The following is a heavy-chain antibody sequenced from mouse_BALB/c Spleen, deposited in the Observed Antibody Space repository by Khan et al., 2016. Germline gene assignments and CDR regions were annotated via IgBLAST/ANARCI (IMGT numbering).Heavy chain of an antibody. D-gene: IGHD2-13*01. V-gene: IGHV11-2*02. Sequence: EVQLLETGGGLVQPGGSRGLSCEGSGFTFSGFWMSWVRQTPGKTLEWIGDINSDGSAINYAPSIKDRFTIFRDNDKGTLYRQMRNVRSEDTATYFCMRYEGDYWYFDVWGAGTTVTVSS. CDR3: MRYEGDYWYFDV. CDR2: INSDGSAI. J-gene: IGHJ1*01. CDR1: GFTFSGFW.